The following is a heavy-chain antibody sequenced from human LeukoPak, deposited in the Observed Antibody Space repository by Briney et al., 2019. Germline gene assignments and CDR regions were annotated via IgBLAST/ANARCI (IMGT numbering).Heavy chain of an antibody. Sequence: ASVKVSCKASGYTFTSYDINWVRQATGQGLEWMGWINTNTGNPTYAQGFTGRFVFSLDTSVSTAYLQISSLKAEDTAVYYCARDHYDSSGYLAFDDYWGQGTLVTVSS. CDR3: ARDHYDSSGYLAFDDY. V-gene: IGHV7-4-1*02. J-gene: IGHJ4*02. D-gene: IGHD3-22*01. CDR2: INTNTGNP. CDR1: GYTFTSYD.